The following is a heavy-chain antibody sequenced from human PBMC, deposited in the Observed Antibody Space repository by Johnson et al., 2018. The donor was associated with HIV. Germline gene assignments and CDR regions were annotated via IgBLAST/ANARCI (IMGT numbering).Heavy chain of an antibody. J-gene: IGHJ3*02. Sequence: QEQLVESGGGVVQPGGSLRLSCAASGFTFSSYGMHWVRQAPGKGLEWVAFIRYDGSNKYYADSVQGRFTISRDNSKNTLYLQMNSLRAEDTAVYYCAKVIGAAGLDAFDIWGQGTMVTVSS. CDR1: GFTFSSYG. D-gene: IGHD6-13*01. V-gene: IGHV3-30*02. CDR3: AKVIGAAGLDAFDI. CDR2: IRYDGSNK.